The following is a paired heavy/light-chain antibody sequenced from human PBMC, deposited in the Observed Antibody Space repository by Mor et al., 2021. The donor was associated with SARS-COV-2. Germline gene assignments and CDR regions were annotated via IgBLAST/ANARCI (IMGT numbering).Light chain of an antibody. J-gene: IGKJ1*01. V-gene: IGKV4-1*01. CDR2: WAS. CDR3: QQYYSTPWT. CDR1: QSVLYSSNNKNY. Sequence: DIVMTQSPDSLAVSLGERATINCKSSQSVLYSSNNKNYLAWYQQKSGQPPKLLIYWASTRESGVPDRFSGSGSGTDFTLTISSLQAEDVAVYYCQQYYSTPWTFGQGTKVEIK.
Heavy chain of an antibody. CDR1: GGSIRSYY. D-gene: IGHD1-26*01. CDR2: IYYSGST. V-gene: IGHV4-59*01. J-gene: IGHJ1*01. Sequence: QVQLQESGPGLVKPSETLSLTCTVSGGSIRSYYWSWIRQPPGKGLEWIGYIYYSGSTSYNPSLKSRVTISVDTSKNQFSLKLNSVTAADTAVYYCARDSGRFRLWDHWGQGTLVTVSS. CDR3: ARDSGRFRLWDH.